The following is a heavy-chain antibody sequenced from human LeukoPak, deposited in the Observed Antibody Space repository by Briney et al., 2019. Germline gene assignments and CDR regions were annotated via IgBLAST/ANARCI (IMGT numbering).Heavy chain of an antibody. V-gene: IGHV1-18*01. J-gene: IGHJ4*02. Sequence: AASVKVSCKASGYTFTSYGISWVRQAPGQGLEWMGWISAYNGNTNYAQKLQGRVTMTTDTSTSTAYMELRSLRSDDTAVYYCARGPRDAYGSGSYYDYFDYWGQGTLVTVSS. CDR1: GYTFTSYG. D-gene: IGHD3-10*01. CDR3: ARGPRDAYGSGSYYDYFDY. CDR2: ISAYNGNT.